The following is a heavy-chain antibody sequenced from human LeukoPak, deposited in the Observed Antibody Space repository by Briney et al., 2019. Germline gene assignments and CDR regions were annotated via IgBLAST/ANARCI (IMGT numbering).Heavy chain of an antibody. D-gene: IGHD3-3*01. CDR2: IYYSGST. J-gene: IGHJ4*02. Sequence: SETLSLTCTVSGGSISSSSYYWGWIRQPPGKGLEWIGSIYYSGSTYYNPSLKSRVTISVDTSKNQFSLKLSSVTAADTAVYYCARHGPFWSGYYPQFDYWGQGTLVTVSS. CDR3: ARHGPFWSGYYPQFDY. CDR1: GGSISSSSYY. V-gene: IGHV4-39*01.